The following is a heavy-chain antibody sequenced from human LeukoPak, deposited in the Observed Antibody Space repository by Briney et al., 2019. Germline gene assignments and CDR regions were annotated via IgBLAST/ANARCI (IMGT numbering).Heavy chain of an antibody. J-gene: IGHJ2*01. CDR1: GFTFSGYS. CDR2: ISSSSSYI. CDR3: ARAFTFTSGWYECYFDL. D-gene: IGHD6-19*01. V-gene: IGHV3-21*01. Sequence: GGSLRLSCAASGFTFSGYSMNWVRQAPGKGLEWVSSISSSSSYIYYADSVKGRFTISRDNAKNSLYLQMNSLRAEDTAVYYCARAFTFTSGWYECYFDLWGRGTLVTVSS.